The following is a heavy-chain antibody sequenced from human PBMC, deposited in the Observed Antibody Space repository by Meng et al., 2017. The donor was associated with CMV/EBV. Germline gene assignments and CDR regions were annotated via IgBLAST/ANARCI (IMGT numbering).Heavy chain of an antibody. CDR2: ISWNSGSI. V-gene: IGHV3-9*01. D-gene: IGHD5-18*01. CDR1: GFTFDDYA. CDR3: AKDMEPGRSSYGYHYYGMDV. J-gene: IGHJ6*02. Sequence: SLRLSCAASGFTFDDYAMHWVRQAPGKGLEWVSGISWNSGSIGYADSVKGRFTISRDDAKNSLYLQMNSLRAEDTALYYCAKDMEPGRSSYGYHYYGMDVWGQGTTVTVSS.